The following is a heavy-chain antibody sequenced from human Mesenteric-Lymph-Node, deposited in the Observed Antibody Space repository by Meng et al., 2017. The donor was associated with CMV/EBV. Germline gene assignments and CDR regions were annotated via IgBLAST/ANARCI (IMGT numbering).Heavy chain of an antibody. CDR3: ARGLVGATWDAFDI. CDR1: GFTFSDYY. Sequence: GESLKISCAASGFTFSDYYMSWIRQAPGKGLEWVSSISSSSSYIYYADSVKGRFTISRDNAKNSLYLQMNSLRAEDTAVYYCARGLVGATWDAFDIWGQGTMVTV. CDR2: ISSSSSYI. D-gene: IGHD1-26*01. V-gene: IGHV3-11*06. J-gene: IGHJ3*02.